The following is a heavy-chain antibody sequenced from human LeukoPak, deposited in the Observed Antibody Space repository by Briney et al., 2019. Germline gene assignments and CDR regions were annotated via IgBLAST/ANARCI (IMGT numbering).Heavy chain of an antibody. Sequence: GGSLRLSCAASGFTFSSYAMHWVRQAPGKGLEYVSAISSNGGSTYCANSVKGRFTISRDNSKNTLYLQMGSLRAEDMAVYYCARADYYDGSGKRVPTPFDYWGQGTLVTVSS. CDR3: ARADYYDGSGKRVPTPFDY. CDR1: GFTFSSYA. D-gene: IGHD3-22*01. V-gene: IGHV3-64*01. CDR2: ISSNGGST. J-gene: IGHJ4*02.